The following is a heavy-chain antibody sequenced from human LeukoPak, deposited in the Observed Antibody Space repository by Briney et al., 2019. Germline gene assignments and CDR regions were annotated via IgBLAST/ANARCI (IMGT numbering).Heavy chain of an antibody. V-gene: IGHV3-23*01. CDR2: ISGSGGST. Sequence: PGGSLRLSCAASGFTFSSYAMSWVRQAPGEGLEWVSAISGSGGSTYYADSVKGRFTISRDNSKNTLYLQMNSLRAEDTAVYYCAKDTDSSGYIPIDAFDIWGQGTMVTVSS. J-gene: IGHJ3*02. D-gene: IGHD3-22*01. CDR3: AKDTDSSGYIPIDAFDI. CDR1: GFTFSSYA.